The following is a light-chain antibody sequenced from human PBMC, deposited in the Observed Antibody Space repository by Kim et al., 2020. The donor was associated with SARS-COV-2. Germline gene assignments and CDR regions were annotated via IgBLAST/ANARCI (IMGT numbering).Light chain of an antibody. CDR2: GNS. CDR1: NSNIGAGYD. J-gene: IGLJ3*02. CDR3: QSYDSSLSGWV. V-gene: IGLV1-40*01. Sequence: QRVTNSCTGSNSNIGAGYDVHWYQQLPGPAPNLLIYGNSNRPSGVPDRFSGSKSGTSASLAITGLQAEDEADYYCQSYDSSLSGWVFGGGTQLTVL.